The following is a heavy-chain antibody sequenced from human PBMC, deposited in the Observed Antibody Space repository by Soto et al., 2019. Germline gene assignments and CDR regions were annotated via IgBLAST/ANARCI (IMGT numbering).Heavy chain of an antibody. D-gene: IGHD2-2*02. CDR1: GYTFTGYY. Sequence: ASVKVSCKASGYTFTGYYMHWVRQAPGQGLEWMGWINPNSGGTNYAQKFQGRVTMARDTSISTAYMELSRLRSDDTAVYYCARDTEDIVVVPAAIPVPLDVRGQGTTVTVSS. CDR2: INPNSGGT. J-gene: IGHJ6*02. V-gene: IGHV1-2*02. CDR3: ARDTEDIVVVPAAIPVPLDV.